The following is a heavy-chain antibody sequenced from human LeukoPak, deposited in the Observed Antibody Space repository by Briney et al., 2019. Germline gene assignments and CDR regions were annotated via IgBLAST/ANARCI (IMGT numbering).Heavy chain of an antibody. D-gene: IGHD3-3*01. CDR1: GFTYSSYA. CDR2: ISYDGSNK. CDR3: ARGPNWSGYDYYYYMDV. J-gene: IGHJ6*03. Sequence: GGSLRLSCAASGFTYSSYAMHWVRQAPGKGLEWVAVISYDGSNKYYADSVKGRFTISRDNSKNTLYLQMNSLRAEDTAVYYCARGPNWSGYDYYYYMDVWGKGTTVTVSS. V-gene: IGHV3-30-3*01.